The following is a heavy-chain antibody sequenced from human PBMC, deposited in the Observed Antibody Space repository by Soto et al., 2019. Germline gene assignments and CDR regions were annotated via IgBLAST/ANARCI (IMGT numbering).Heavy chain of an antibody. CDR1: GFTFSSYG. J-gene: IGHJ3*02. V-gene: IGHV3-30*18. CDR2: ISYDGSNK. Sequence: QVQLVESGGGVVQPGRSLRLSCAASGFTFSSYGMHWVRQAPGKGLEWVAVISYDGSNKYYADSVKGRFTISRDNSKNTLYLQMNSLRAEDTAVYYCANEGDAFDIWDQGTMVTVSS. CDR3: ANEGDAFDI.